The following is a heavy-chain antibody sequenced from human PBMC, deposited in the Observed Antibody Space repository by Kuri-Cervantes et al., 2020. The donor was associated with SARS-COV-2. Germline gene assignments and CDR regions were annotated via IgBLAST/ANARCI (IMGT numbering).Heavy chain of an antibody. CDR1: GFTFSSYA. CDR3: AKLNQAEHDYGDFYYYHGMDV. D-gene: IGHD4-17*01. J-gene: IGHJ6*04. CDR2: ISGSGGST. Sequence: LSLTCAASGFTFSSYAMSWVRQAPGKGLEWVSAISGSGGSTYYADSVKGRFTISRDNSKNTLYLQMNSLRAEDTAVYYCAKLNQAEHDYGDFYYYHGMDVWGKGTTVTVSS. V-gene: IGHV3-23*01.